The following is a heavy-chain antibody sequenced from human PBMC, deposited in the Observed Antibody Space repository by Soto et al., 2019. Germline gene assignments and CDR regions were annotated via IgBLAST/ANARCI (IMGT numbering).Heavy chain of an antibody. D-gene: IGHD6-13*01. J-gene: IGHJ6*02. CDR2: IYYSGST. Sequence: PSETLSLTCTVSGGSISSSSYCWGWILHPPGKELEWIGSIYYSGSTYYNPSLKSRVTISVDTSKNQFSLKLSSVTAADTAVYYCARQTSSSWYRDYYYGMDVWGQGTTVTVSS. CDR3: ARQTSSSWYRDYYYGMDV. CDR1: GGSISSSSYC. V-gene: IGHV4-39*01.